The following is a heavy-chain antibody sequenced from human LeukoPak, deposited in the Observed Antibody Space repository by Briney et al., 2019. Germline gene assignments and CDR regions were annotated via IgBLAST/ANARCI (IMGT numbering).Heavy chain of an antibody. CDR2: IYYTGTT. V-gene: IGHV4-59*01. J-gene: IGHJ4*02. D-gene: IGHD3-16*01. CDR3: ARDPAGGGGFFDY. CDR1: GGSISGFY. Sequence: PSETLSLTCTVSGGSISGFYWNWIRQPPGKGLEWIGYIYYTGTTNYNPANPSLTSRVTISVDTSNNQFSLKLSSATAADTAVYYCARDPAGGGGFFDYWGQGALVTVSS.